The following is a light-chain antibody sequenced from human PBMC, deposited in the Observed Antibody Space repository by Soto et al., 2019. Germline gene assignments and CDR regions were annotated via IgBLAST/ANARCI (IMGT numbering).Light chain of an antibody. V-gene: IGKV3-15*01. CDR3: QQYDEWPLT. J-gene: IGKJ5*01. CDR1: QNVKTR. CDR2: DAF. Sequence: EKVMTQSPATLSVSPGERATLSCRASQNVKTRLAWYQQKPGQAPRLLIFDAFTRATGIPARFSGSASGTDFTLTISSLQSEDSAVYYCQQYDEWPLTCGGGTRLEIK.